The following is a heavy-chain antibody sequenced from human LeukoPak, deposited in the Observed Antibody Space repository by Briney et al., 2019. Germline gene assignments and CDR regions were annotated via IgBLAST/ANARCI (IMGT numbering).Heavy chain of an antibody. Sequence: TLSLTCTVAGDSISNYYWSWIRQPPGKALEWLARIDWEDDKYYSTPLKTRLTISTDTSKNQVVLTMTNMDPVDTATYYCARIIHRAGWPDYWGQGTLVTVSS. J-gene: IGHJ4*02. CDR2: IDWEDDK. D-gene: IGHD2-15*01. CDR3: ARIIHRAGWPDY. CDR1: GDSISNYYW. V-gene: IGHV2-70*11.